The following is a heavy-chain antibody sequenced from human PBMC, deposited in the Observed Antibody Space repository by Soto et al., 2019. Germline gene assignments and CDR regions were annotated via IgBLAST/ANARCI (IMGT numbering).Heavy chain of an antibody. J-gene: IGHJ4*02. V-gene: IGHV3-23*01. CDR2: ISGSGGST. Sequence: GGSLRLSCAASGFTFSSYSMSWVRQAPGKGLEWVSAISGSGGSTYYADSVKGRFTISRDNSKNTLYLQMNSLRAEDTAVYYCAKITDSSGLFNFDYWGQGTLVTVSS. CDR1: GFTFSSYS. CDR3: AKITDSSGLFNFDY. D-gene: IGHD3-22*01.